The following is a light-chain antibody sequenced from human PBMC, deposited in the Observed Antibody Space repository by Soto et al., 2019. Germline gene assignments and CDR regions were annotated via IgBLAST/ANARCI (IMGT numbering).Light chain of an antibody. V-gene: IGLV1-47*01. CDR2: TNN. J-gene: IGLJ2*01. Sequence: QSLLTQPPSASGTPGQRVTISCSGSNSNIGSNSVYWYQQLPGTAPKLLIYTNNQRPSGVPDRFSGSKSGTSGSLAINGLRSEDEAEYYCAARDDSLSGHVVFGGGTKLTVL. CDR3: AARDDSLSGHVV. CDR1: NSNIGSNS.